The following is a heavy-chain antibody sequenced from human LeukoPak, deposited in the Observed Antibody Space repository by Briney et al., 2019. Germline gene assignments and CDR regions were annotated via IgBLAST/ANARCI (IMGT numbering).Heavy chain of an antibody. Sequence: GGSLRLSCAASGFNFIDYSMNWVRQAPGRGPEWVSYIDSGSIKILYADSVRGRFTVSRDNGKSSLFLQMNSLRDEDTAIYYCAREIPYGDSDCWGQGTLVTVSS. CDR3: AREIPYGDSDC. V-gene: IGHV3-48*02. CDR1: GFNFIDYS. D-gene: IGHD4-17*01. CDR2: IDSGSIKI. J-gene: IGHJ4*02.